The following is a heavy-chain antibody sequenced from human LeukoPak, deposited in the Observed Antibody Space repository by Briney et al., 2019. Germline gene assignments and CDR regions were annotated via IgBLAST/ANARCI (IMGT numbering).Heavy chain of an antibody. CDR1: GGSXSGYY. CDR3: ARGDFWSGYYGGKNWFDP. V-gene: IGHV4-34*01. Sequence: ETLSLTCXVYGGSXSGYYWSWIRQPPGKGLEWIGEINHSGSTNYNPSLKSRVTISVDTSKNQFSLKLSSVTAADTAVYYCARGDFWSGYYGGKNWFDPWGQGTLVTVSS. D-gene: IGHD3-3*01. J-gene: IGHJ5*02. CDR2: INHSGST.